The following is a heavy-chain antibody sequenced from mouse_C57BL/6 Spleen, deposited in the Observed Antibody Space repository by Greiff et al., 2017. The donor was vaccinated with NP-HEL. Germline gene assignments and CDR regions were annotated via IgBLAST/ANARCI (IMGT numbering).Heavy chain of an antibody. CDR3: ARMNNDYFDY. J-gene: IGHJ2*01. V-gene: IGHV1-63*01. Sequence: QVQLQQSGAELVRPGTSVKMSCKASGYTFTNYWIGWAKQRPGHGLEWIGDIYPGGGYTNYNEKFKGKATLTADKSSSTAYMQFSSLTSEDSAIYYCARMNNDYFDYWGQGTTLTVSS. D-gene: IGHD1-3*01. CDR1: GYTFTNYW. CDR2: IYPGGGYT.